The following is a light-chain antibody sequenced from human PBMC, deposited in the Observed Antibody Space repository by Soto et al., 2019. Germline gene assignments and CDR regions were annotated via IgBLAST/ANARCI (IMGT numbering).Light chain of an antibody. CDR1: RSDIGGYNY. V-gene: IGLV2-14*01. Sequence: QSALTQPASVSGSPGQSITISCTGTRSDIGGYNYVSWYQQHPGKAPKLMIYEVSTRPSGVSSRFSAAKSGNTASLTISGRQAEDEADYYCSSYTSLSTVVFGGGTKLTVL. J-gene: IGLJ3*02. CDR3: SSYTSLSTVV. CDR2: EVS.